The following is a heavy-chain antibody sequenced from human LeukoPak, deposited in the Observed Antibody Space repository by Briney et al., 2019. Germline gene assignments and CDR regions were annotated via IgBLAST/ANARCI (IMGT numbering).Heavy chain of an antibody. V-gene: IGHV1-18*01. J-gene: IGHJ4*02. D-gene: IGHD5-12*01. CDR3: AREGGFGYDFTGFDY. CDR2: ISAYNGDT. Sequence: GASVKVSFKTSAYTFITYGINWVRQAPVQGLEWIGWISAYNGDTKYALSLQGRLTMTTDTSTRTAYMELGSLGSDDTAVYYCAREGGFGYDFTGFDYWGQGTLVTVSS. CDR1: AYTFITYG.